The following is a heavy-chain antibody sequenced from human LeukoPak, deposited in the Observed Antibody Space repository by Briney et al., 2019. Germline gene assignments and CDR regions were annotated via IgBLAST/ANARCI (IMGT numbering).Heavy chain of an antibody. CDR1: GFTFSSYE. CDR2: ISSNGGRK. D-gene: IGHD3-22*01. Sequence: GGSLRLSCVASGFTFSSYEMNWVRQAPGKGLEWVALISSNGGRKDYADSVKGRFTIDRDNSKNTVYLQMNSLRPDDTAIYFCARQEARDYYYEGLDYWGQGNLVTVSS. CDR3: ARQEARDYYYEGLDY. V-gene: IGHV3-30*04. J-gene: IGHJ4*02.